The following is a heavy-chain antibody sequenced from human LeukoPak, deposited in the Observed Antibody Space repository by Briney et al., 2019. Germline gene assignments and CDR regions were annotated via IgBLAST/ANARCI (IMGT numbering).Heavy chain of an antibody. Sequence: GGSLRLSCAASGFSFGNYDMHWVRQPTGKGLEWVSAIGTNGDTHYPDSVKGRFTISRENAKNSLYLQMDSLRVEDTAGYYCAKIRGYINGWQGFLDSWGQGTLVTVSS. CDR2: IGTNGDT. V-gene: IGHV3-13*04. CDR1: GFSFGNYD. D-gene: IGHD6-19*01. CDR3: AKIRGYINGWQGFLDS. J-gene: IGHJ4*02.